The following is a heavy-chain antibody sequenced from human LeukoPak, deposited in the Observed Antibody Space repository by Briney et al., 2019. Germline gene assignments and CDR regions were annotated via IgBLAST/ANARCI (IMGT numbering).Heavy chain of an antibody. CDR3: AKGDDSSGYYPGGADY. J-gene: IGHJ4*02. V-gene: IGHV3-23*01. CDR2: ISGSGGST. Sequence: GGSPRLSCAASGFTFSSYAMSWVRQAPGKGLEWVSAISGSGGSTYYADSVKGRFTISRDNSKNTLYLQMNSLRAEDTAVYYCAKGDDSSGYYPGGADYWGQGTLVTVSS. CDR1: GFTFSSYA. D-gene: IGHD3-22*01.